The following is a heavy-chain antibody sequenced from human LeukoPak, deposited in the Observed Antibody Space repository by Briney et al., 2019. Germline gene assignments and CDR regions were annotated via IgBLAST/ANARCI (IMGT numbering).Heavy chain of an antibody. D-gene: IGHD3-22*01. CDR3: ARLLIPYYYDSSGYYNNYFDY. CDR2: INHSGST. J-gene: IGHJ4*02. V-gene: IGHV4-34*01. CDR1: GGSFSGYY. Sequence: PSETLSLTCAVYGGSFSGYYWSWIRQPPGKGLEWIGEINHSGSTNYNPSLRSRVTISVDTYKNQFSLKLSSVTAAETAVYYCARLLIPYYYDSSGYYNNYFDYWGQGTLVTVSS.